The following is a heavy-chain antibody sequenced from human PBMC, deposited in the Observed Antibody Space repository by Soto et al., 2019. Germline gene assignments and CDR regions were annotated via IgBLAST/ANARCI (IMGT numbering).Heavy chain of an antibody. J-gene: IGHJ4*02. CDR2: ISGSGGST. Sequence: EVQLLESGGGLVQPGGSLRLSCAASGFTFSSYAMSWVRQAPGKGLEWVSVISGSGGSTYYADSVKGRFTISRDNSQNTLYLQMNSLRAEDTAVYYCAKWSIVVVPAAGDFDYWGQGTLVTVSS. D-gene: IGHD2-2*01. V-gene: IGHV3-23*01. CDR3: AKWSIVVVPAAGDFDY. CDR1: GFTFSSYA.